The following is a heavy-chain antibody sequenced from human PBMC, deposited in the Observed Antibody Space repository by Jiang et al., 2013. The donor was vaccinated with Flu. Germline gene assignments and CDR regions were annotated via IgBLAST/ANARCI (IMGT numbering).Heavy chain of an antibody. D-gene: IGHD2/OR15-2a*01. CDR3: ARDLFYARPYYLTTSEYGMDV. J-gene: IGHJ6*02. CDR2: IYPGDSET. V-gene: IGHV5-51*01. Sequence: GIIYPGDSETRYSPSFQGQVTISADKSISTAHLQWDSLKASDTAMYYCARDLFYARPYYLTTSEYGMDVWGQGTTVTVSS.